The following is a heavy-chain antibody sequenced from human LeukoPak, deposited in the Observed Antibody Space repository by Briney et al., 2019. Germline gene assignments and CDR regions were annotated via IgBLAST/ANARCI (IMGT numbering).Heavy chain of an antibody. V-gene: IGHV1-18*01. D-gene: IGHD3-10*01. CDR3: ARDKLGDDSGSYYPAGADPADY. Sequence: ASVKVSCKASGYTFTSYGISWVRQAPGQGLEWMGWISAYNGNTNYAQKLQGRVTMTTDTSTSTAYMELRSLRSDDTAVYYCARDKLGDDSGSYYPAGADPADYWGQGTLVTVSS. CDR2: ISAYNGNT. CDR1: GYTFTSYG. J-gene: IGHJ4*02.